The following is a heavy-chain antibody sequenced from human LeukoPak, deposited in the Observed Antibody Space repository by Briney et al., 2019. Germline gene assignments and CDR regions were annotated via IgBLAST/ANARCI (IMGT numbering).Heavy chain of an antibody. CDR1: GFTFSSYA. J-gene: IGHJ3*02. Sequence: RPGGSLRLSCAASGFTFSSYAMSWVRQAPGKGLEWVSAISGSGGSTYYADSVKGRFTISRHNSKNTLYLQMNSLRAEDTAVYYCARPYDSSGHDRAFDIWGQGTMVTVSS. CDR3: ARPYDSSGHDRAFDI. D-gene: IGHD3-22*01. CDR2: ISGSGGST. V-gene: IGHV3-23*01.